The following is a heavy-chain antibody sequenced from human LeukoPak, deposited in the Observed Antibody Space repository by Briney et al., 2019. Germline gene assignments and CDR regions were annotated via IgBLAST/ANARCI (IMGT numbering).Heavy chain of an antibody. Sequence: GESLKISCAASGFTFDSYAMSWVRQAPGKGLEWVSGISSSGGSTYYADSVKGRFTISRDNSKNTLYLHMNSLRAEDTAVFYCAKPTSSWRPPDFWGQGTLVTVSS. D-gene: IGHD6-13*01. V-gene: IGHV3-23*01. CDR1: GFTFDSYA. CDR2: ISSSGGST. J-gene: IGHJ4*02. CDR3: AKPTSSWRPPDF.